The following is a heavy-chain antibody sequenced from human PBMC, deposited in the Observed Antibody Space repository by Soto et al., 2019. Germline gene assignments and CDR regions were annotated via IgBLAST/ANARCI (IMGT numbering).Heavy chain of an antibody. V-gene: IGHV1-24*01. CDR1: GYFLTALS. Sequence: ASVKVSCKVSGYFLTALSIHWVRQAPGKGLEWMGGFDHEDGETIYAQKFQGRVTMTEDTSTDSAYMELSSLTSEDTAIYYCAHGEGIVKSIVYFDSWGQGTLVTVSS. CDR2: FDHEDGET. J-gene: IGHJ4*02. CDR3: AHGEGIVKSIVYFDS. D-gene: IGHD1-26*01.